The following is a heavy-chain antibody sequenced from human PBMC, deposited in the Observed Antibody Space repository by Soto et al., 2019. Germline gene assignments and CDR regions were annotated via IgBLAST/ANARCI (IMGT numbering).Heavy chain of an antibody. D-gene: IGHD4-17*01. CDR2: ISYDGTNN. J-gene: IGHJ6*02. CDR1: GFTFSTYG. CDR3: AKDLQSYGDYDYYCYGMDV. Sequence: QVQLVESGGGEVQPGRSLTISCAASGFTFSTYGMHWVRQTPGKGLEWVAAISYDGTNNFYSDSVKGRFTISRDNFKNTLTLQMNSLRADDTAVYSCAKDLQSYGDYDYYCYGMDVWGLGTRVTVSS. V-gene: IGHV3-30*18.